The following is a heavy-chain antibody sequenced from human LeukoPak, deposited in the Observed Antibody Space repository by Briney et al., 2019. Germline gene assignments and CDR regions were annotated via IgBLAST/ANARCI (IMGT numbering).Heavy chain of an antibody. CDR2: ISAYNGNT. D-gene: IGHD1-26*01. Sequence: GASVKVSCKASGYTFTSYGISWVRQAPGQGLEWMGWISAYNGNTNYAQKLQGRVTMTTDTSTSTAYMELRSPRSDDTAVYYCARDELTSGSSTGIDYWGQGTLVTVSS. CDR3: ARDELTSGSSTGIDY. J-gene: IGHJ4*02. V-gene: IGHV1-18*01. CDR1: GYTFTSYG.